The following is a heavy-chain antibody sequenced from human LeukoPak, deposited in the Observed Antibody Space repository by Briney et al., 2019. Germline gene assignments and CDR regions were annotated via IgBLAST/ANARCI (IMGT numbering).Heavy chain of an antibody. CDR2: IYYTGST. CDR3: ARWGSIAVARFDY. V-gene: IGHV4-59*01. D-gene: IGHD6-6*01. J-gene: IGHJ4*02. Sequence: SETLSLTCTVSGCSISSYYWSWIRQPPGKGLEWIGYIYYTGSTNYNPSLTSRVNISVDTSKNQFSLNLTSVTAADTAVYYCARWGSIAVARFDYWGQGTLVTVSS. CDR1: GCSISSYY.